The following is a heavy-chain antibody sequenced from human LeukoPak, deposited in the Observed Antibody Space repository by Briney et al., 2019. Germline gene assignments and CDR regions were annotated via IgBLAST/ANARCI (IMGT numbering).Heavy chain of an antibody. CDR1: GGSFSGYY. CDR2: INHSGST. CDR3: ARGSRGWYRSSIDHYYYYYMDV. Sequence: SETLSLTCAVYGGSFSGYYWSWIRQPPGKGLEWIGEINHSGSTNYNPSLKSRVTISVDTSKNQFSLKLSSVTAADTAVYYCARGSRGWYRSSIDHYYYYYMDVWGKGTTVTVSS. D-gene: IGHD6-19*01. J-gene: IGHJ6*03. V-gene: IGHV4-34*01.